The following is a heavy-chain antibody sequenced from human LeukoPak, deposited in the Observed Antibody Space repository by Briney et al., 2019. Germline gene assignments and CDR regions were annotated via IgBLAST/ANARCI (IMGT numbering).Heavy chain of an antibody. V-gene: IGHV3-74*01. J-gene: IGHJ4*02. D-gene: IGHD4/OR15-4a*01. CDR1: GFTLSNYW. CDR3: ARANNFDY. CDR2: INFDGSST. Sequence: PGGSLRLSCEASGFTLSNYWMHWVRQVPGEGLVWVSRINFDGSSTNYADSVKGRFTISRDNAKNTLYLQMSSLRVEGTAVYSCARANNFDYWGQGTLVTVSS.